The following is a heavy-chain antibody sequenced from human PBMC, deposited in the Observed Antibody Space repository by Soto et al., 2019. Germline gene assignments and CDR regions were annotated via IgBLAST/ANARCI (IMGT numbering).Heavy chain of an antibody. Sequence: VQLVESGGGVVQPGRSLRLSCAASGFTFSDYAMHWVRQAPGKGLEWVAVVSHDGRNTHYADSVEGLFTISRDSSKNTVSLEMTSLRAEDTADYCWTEGGRQWLVISDCNYWGQGALVTVSS. J-gene: IGHJ4*02. CDR2: VSHDGRNT. CDR3: TEGGRQWLVISDCNY. V-gene: IGHV3-30*03. CDR1: GFTFSDYA. D-gene: IGHD6-19*01.